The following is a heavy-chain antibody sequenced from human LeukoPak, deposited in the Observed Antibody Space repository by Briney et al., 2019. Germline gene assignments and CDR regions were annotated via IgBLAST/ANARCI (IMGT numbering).Heavy chain of an antibody. Sequence: GASVKVSCKVSGYSFTSNYIHWVRQAPGQGLEWMGMIYPRDGSTSYAQRFQDRVTVTRDTSTSTVHMELSGLRSEDAAVYDCARDQEGFDYWGQGTLVTVPS. V-gene: IGHV1-46*01. CDR1: GYSFTSNY. J-gene: IGHJ4*02. CDR2: IYPRDGST. CDR3: ARDQEGFDY.